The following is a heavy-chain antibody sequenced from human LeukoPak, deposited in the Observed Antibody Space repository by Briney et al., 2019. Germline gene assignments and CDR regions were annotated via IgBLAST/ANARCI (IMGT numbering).Heavy chain of an antibody. CDR2: IYSGGDT. CDR3: ATRYCSGTSCFRGAFDV. J-gene: IGHJ3*01. D-gene: IGHD2-2*01. CDR1: GFTVSGNY. V-gene: IGHV3-66*02. Sequence: SGGSLRLSCAASGFTVSGNYMGWVRQAPGKGLEWVSLIYSGGDTYYADSVKGRFTISRDNSQNTLYLQMNNLRPDDTAVYHCATRYCSGTSCFRGAFDVWGQETMVTASS.